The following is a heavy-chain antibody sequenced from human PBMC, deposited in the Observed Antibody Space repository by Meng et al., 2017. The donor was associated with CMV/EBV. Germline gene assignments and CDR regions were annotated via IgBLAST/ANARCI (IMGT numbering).Heavy chain of an antibody. V-gene: IGHV3-74*01. CDR3: ASGKMATMEVDY. D-gene: IGHD5-24*01. J-gene: IGHJ4*02. CDR2: INSDGSST. CDR1: GFTFSSYW. Sequence: GESLKISCAASGFTFSSYWMHWVRQAPGKGLVWVSRINSDGSSTSYADSVKGRFTISRDNAKNTLYLQMNSLRAEDTAVYYCASGKMATMEVDYWGQGTLVTVSS.